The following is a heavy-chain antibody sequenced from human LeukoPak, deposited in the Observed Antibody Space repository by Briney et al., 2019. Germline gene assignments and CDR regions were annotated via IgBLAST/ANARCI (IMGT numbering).Heavy chain of an antibody. Sequence: GGSLRLSCAASGFTFSSYWMHWVRQAPGKGLVWVSRINSDGSSTSYADSVKGRFTISRDNAKNTLYLQMNSLRAEDTAVYYCARGGYGYYYMDVWGKGTTVTVSS. CDR2: INSDGSST. CDR1: GFTFSSYW. D-gene: IGHD5-12*01. CDR3: ARGGYGYYYMDV. V-gene: IGHV3-74*01. J-gene: IGHJ6*03.